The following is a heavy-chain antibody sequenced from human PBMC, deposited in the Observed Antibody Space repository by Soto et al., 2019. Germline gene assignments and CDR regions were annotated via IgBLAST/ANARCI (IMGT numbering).Heavy chain of an antibody. Sequence: ASVKVSCKASGYTFTGYYMHWVRQAPGQGLEWMGWINPNSGGTNYAQKFQGRVTMTRDTSISTAYMDLSRLRSDDTAVYYCARGHDPWSGSLYYGLDVWGQGTTVTVSS. V-gene: IGHV1-2*02. J-gene: IGHJ6*02. D-gene: IGHD3-3*01. CDR2: INPNSGGT. CDR3: ARGHDPWSGSLYYGLDV. CDR1: GYTFTGYY.